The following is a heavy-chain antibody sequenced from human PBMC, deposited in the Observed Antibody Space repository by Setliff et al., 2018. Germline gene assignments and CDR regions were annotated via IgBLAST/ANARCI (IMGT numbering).Heavy chain of an antibody. Sequence: SVKVSCKASGYTFTSYDINWVRQATGQGLEWTGWMNPNSGNTGYAQKFQGRVTMTRNTSISTAYMELSSLRSEDTAVYYCARVRNLPWRNIAVAGTFGYWGQGTLVTVSS. CDR2: MNPNSGNT. J-gene: IGHJ4*02. CDR3: ARVRNLPWRNIAVAGTFGY. D-gene: IGHD6-19*01. CDR1: GYTFTSYD. V-gene: IGHV1-8*01.